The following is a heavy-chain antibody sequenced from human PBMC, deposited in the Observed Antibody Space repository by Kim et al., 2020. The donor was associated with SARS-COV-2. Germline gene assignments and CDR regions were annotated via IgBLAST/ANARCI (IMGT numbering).Heavy chain of an antibody. J-gene: IGHJ3*01. Sequence: GGSLRLSCEASGFTFDTYGIHWVRQAPGKGLEWVAVISYAGTKEYYADSVKGRFTISRDNSKNTLYLQMNSLRPEDTAVYYCAKSANYYDYGTAFNAWGQGKMVTVSS. CDR2: ISYAGTKE. D-gene: IGHD3-22*01. CDR1: GFTFDTYG. V-gene: IGHV3-30*18. CDR3: AKSANYYDYGTAFNA.